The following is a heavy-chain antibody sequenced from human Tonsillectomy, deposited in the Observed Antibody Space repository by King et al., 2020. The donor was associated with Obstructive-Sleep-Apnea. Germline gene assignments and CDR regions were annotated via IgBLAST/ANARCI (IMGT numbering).Heavy chain of an antibody. J-gene: IGHJ4*02. D-gene: IGHD2-8*02. V-gene: IGHV4-31*03. CDR3: ARGAGGVIVSYYFDY. Sequence: QLQDSCPGLVKPSQTLSLTCTVSGGSISRGWYYWSWIRQHPGKGLEMIGYTYYSWSTYSNPSRNRRVTISVDTSKNQLSLKLSSVTAADTAVYYCARGAGGVIVSYYFDYWGQGTLVTVSS. CDR2: TYYSWST. CDR1: GGSISRGWYY.